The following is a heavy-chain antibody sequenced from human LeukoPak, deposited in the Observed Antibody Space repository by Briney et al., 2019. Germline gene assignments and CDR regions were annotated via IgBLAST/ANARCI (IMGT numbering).Heavy chain of an antibody. CDR1: VGTLSTNG. CDR2: TIPIVGVE. V-gene: IGHV1-69*04. CDR3: ARVKAVGVPVAIDAYFNYGMDV. Sequence: AFLRLSSTLSVGTLSTNGISCVRQAPGQGLEWMGRTIPIVGVEHYAQTFHGRVTITADLSTSPPYMDLSSLRSDDTAVYYCARVKAVGVPVAIDAYFNYGMDVWGQGTTVIVSS. J-gene: IGHJ6*02. D-gene: IGHD3-16*01.